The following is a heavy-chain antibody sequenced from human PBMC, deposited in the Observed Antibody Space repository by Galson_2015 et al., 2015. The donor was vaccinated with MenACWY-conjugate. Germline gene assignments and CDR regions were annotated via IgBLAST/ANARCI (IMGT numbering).Heavy chain of an antibody. D-gene: IGHD7-27*01. CDR1: GDSISSHH. V-gene: IGHV4-59*08. CDR3: AGIPTWGSSFGYFDY. J-gene: IGHJ4*02. Sequence: ETLSLTCTVSGDSISSHHWSWFRQPPGKGLEWIAYIRDTGSLKDNPSLKSRVTMSADKSNNQFSLGLISVTAADTAVYYCAGIPTWGSSFGYFDYWGQGILVAVSS. CDR2: IRDTGSL.